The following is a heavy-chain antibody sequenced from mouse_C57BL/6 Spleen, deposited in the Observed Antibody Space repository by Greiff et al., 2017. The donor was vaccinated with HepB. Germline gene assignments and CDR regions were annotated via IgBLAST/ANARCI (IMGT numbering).Heavy chain of an antibody. Sequence: QVQLQQSGPELVKPGASVKISCKASGYAFSSSWTNWVKQRPGKGLEWIGRIYPGDGDTNYNGKFKGKATMTADKSSSPAYMQLSSLTSEDSAVYFWARPELEGWYFEFLGTGTTVTVSS. V-gene: IGHV1-82*01. D-gene: IGHD1-3*01. CDR1: GYAFSSSW. CDR2: IYPGDGDT. CDR3: ARPELEGWYFEF. J-gene: IGHJ1*03.